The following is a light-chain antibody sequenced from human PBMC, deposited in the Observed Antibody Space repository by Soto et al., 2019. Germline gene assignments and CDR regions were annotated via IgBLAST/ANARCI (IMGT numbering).Light chain of an antibody. Sequence: QSVLTQPPSVSAAPGQRVTISCSGTSSNIGSNSVSWYQQLPGTAPKLLIYENHKRPSGIPDRFSGSKSDTSATLGITGLQTGDEADYYCATWDRSLSAGVFGGGTQLTVL. CDR3: ATWDRSLSAGV. J-gene: IGLJ2*01. V-gene: IGLV1-51*02. CDR2: ENH. CDR1: SSNIGSNS.